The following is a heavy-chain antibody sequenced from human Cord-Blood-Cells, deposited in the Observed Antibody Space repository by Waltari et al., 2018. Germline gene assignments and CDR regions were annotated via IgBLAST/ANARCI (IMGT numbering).Heavy chain of an antibody. V-gene: IGHV3-66*01. CDR1: GFTVSSNY. D-gene: IGHD2-21*01. Sequence: EVQLVESGGGLVQPGGSLRLSCAASGFTVSSNYMSWVRQAPGRGLGGVSVISSGGSTYYADSVKGRFTISRDNSKNTLYLQMNSLRAEDTAVYYCARGDSGYWGQGTLVTVSS. J-gene: IGHJ4*02. CDR3: ARGDSGY. CDR2: ISSGGST.